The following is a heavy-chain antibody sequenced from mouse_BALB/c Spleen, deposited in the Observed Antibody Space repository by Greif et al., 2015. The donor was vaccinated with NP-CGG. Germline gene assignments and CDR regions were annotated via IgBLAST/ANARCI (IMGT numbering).Heavy chain of an antibody. CDR2: ISDGGSYT. V-gene: IGHV5-4*02. D-gene: IGHD2-14*01. Sequence: EVQLQQSGGGLVKPGGSLKLSCAASGFTFSDYYMYWVRQTPEKRLEWVATISDGGSYTYYPDSVKGRFTISRDNAKNNLYLQMSSLKSEDTAMYYCARGGKVRRGNFDYWGQGTTLTVSS. CDR3: ARGGKVRRGNFDY. CDR1: GFTFSDYY. J-gene: IGHJ2*01.